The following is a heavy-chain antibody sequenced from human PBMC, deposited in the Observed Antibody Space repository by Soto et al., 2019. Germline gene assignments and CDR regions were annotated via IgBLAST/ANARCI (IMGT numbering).Heavy chain of an antibody. Sequence: ASVKVSCKVSGYTLTELSMHWVRQAPGKGLEWMGGFDPEDGETIYAQKFQGRVTMTEDTSTDTAYMELSSLRSEDTAVYYCATIGYCSSTSCYYYFDPWGQGTLVTVSS. CDR3: ATIGYCSSTSCYYYFDP. D-gene: IGHD2-2*01. CDR2: FDPEDGET. J-gene: IGHJ4*02. CDR1: GYTLTELS. V-gene: IGHV1-24*01.